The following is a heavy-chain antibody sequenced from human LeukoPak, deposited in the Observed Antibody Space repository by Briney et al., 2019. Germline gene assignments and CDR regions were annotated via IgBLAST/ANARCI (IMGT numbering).Heavy chain of an antibody. J-gene: IGHJ3*02. CDR3: ARTSYCSSTSCYEGALDI. D-gene: IGHD2-2*01. Sequence: GGSLRLSCAASGFTFSSYWMSWVRQAPGKGLEWVANIKQDGSEKYYVDSVKGRFTISRDNAKNSLYLQMNSLRAEDTAVYYCARTSYCSSTSCYEGALDIWGQGTMVTVSS. V-gene: IGHV3-7*03. CDR2: IKQDGSEK. CDR1: GFTFSSYW.